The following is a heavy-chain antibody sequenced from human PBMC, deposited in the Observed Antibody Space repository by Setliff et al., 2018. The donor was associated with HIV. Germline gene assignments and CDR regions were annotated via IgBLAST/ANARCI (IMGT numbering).Heavy chain of an antibody. Sequence: AASVKVSCKASGYTFTDYYLHWVRQAPGQGPEWMGRINPNSGGSSYAQKFQGRVTMTRDTSISTAYMELSRLTSDDTAVYYCAKDVVVVTAAHFYFDYWGQGTLVTVSS. V-gene: IGHV1-2*06. CDR3: AKDVVVVTAAHFYFDY. J-gene: IGHJ4*02. CDR1: GYTFTDYY. D-gene: IGHD2-2*01. CDR2: INPNSGGS.